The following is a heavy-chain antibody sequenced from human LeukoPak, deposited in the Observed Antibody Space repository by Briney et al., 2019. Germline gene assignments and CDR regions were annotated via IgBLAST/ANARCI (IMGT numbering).Heavy chain of an antibody. Sequence: GGSLRLSCAASGFTFSSYGMSWVRQAPGKGLEWVSAISGSDGSTNYADSVKSRFTISRDNSKNTLYLQMNSLRAEDTAVYYCVEGGAAGFDYWGQGTLVAVSS. CDR1: GFTFSSYG. CDR2: ISGSDGST. CDR3: VEGGAAGFDY. J-gene: IGHJ4*02. V-gene: IGHV3-23*01. D-gene: IGHD6-13*01.